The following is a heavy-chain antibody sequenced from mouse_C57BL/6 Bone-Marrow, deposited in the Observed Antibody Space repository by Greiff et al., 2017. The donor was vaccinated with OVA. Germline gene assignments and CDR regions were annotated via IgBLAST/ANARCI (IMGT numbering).Heavy chain of an antibody. D-gene: IGHD1-1*01. Sequence: VQLQQSGAELVRPGASVKLSCTASGFNIKDDYMHWVKQRPEQGLEWIGWIDPENGDTEYASKFQGKATITADTSSNTAYLQLSSLTSEDTAVYYCTIITTFFDYWGQGTTLTVSS. CDR2: IDPENGDT. J-gene: IGHJ2*01. CDR3: TIITTFFDY. CDR1: GFNIKDDY. V-gene: IGHV14-4*01.